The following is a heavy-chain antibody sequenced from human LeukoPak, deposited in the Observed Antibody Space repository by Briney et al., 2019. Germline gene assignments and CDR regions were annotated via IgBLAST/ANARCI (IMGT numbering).Heavy chain of an antibody. Sequence: SQTLSLTCTVSGGSISSGGYYWSWIHQPPGKGLEWIGYIYYSGSTYYNPSLESRVTISKDTSKNQFSLKLSSVAAADTALYYCARRMTTAGYFDYWGQGTLVTVSS. CDR1: GGSISSGGYY. CDR2: IYYSGST. V-gene: IGHV4-31*03. D-gene: IGHD6-13*01. J-gene: IGHJ4*02. CDR3: ARRMTTAGYFDY.